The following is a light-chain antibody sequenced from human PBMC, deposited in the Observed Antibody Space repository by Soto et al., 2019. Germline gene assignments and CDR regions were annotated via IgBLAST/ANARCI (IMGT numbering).Light chain of an antibody. Sequence: QSALTQPASVSGSPGQSITISCTGTSSDVGSYNLVSWYQQHPGKAPKLMIYEGSKRPSGVSNRFSGSKSGNTASLTISGLQAEDEAYDYCCSYAGSRTGKYVFGTGTKVTVL. CDR3: CSYAGSRTGKYV. CDR1: SSDVGSYNL. J-gene: IGLJ1*01. CDR2: EGS. V-gene: IGLV2-23*01.